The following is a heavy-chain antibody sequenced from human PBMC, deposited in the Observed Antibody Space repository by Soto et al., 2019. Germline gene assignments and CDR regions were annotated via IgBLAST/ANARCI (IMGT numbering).Heavy chain of an antibody. D-gene: IGHD3-3*01. CDR2: MYFSGST. CDR1: GGPINSPDYY. J-gene: IGHJ4*02. V-gene: IGHV4-61*08. CDR3: ARSPDFWSGYYPFDY. Sequence: PSETLSLTCNVSGGPINSPDYYWSWIRQSPGKGLEWIGYMYFSGSTNYNPSLKTPVTISVDTSKNQFSLKLSSVTAADTAVYYCARSPDFWSGYYPFDYWGQGALVTVSS.